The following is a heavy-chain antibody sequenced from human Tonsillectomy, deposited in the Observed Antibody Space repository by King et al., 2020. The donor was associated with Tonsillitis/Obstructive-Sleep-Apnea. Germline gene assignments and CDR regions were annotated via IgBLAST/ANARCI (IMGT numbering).Heavy chain of an antibody. CDR3: ARVGVLYCSSTSFSGFDY. J-gene: IGHJ4*02. D-gene: IGHD2-2*01. Sequence: VQLVESGGGLVQPGGSLRLSCAASGFTFSSYEMNWVRQAPGKGLEWVSYISSSGSTIYYADSVKGRFTISRDNAKNSLYLQMNSLRAEDMAVYYCARVGVLYCSSTSFSGFDYWGQGTLVTVSS. CDR1: GFTFSSYE. V-gene: IGHV3-48*03. CDR2: ISSSGSTI.